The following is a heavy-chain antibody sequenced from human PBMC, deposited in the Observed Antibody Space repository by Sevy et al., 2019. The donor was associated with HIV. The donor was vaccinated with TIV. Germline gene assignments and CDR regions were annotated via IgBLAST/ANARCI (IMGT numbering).Heavy chain of an antibody. J-gene: IGHJ4*02. CDR3: AREGCSRPHDY. D-gene: IGHD2-8*01. CDR1: GFAFYEYS. CDR2: LSFGCGKL. Sequence: GGSLRLSCAASGFAFYEYSMSWIRQAPGKGLEWVATLSFGCGKLNYADSVKGRFTISRDNSKNSFYLQMDNLRVEDTALYYCAREGCSRPHDYWGQGTRVTVSS. V-gene: IGHV3-23*01.